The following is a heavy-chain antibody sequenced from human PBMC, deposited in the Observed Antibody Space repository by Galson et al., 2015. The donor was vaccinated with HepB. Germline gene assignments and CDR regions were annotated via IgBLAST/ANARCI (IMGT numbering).Heavy chain of an antibody. Sequence: LRLSCAASGFTFSSYAMHWVRQAPGKGLEWVAVISYDGSNKYYADSVKGRFTISRDNSKNTLYLQMNSLRAEDTAVYYCARGERRARLGYYYDSSGFGLLGYWGQGTLVTVSS. CDR2: ISYDGSNK. CDR3: ARGERRARLGYYYDSSGFGLLGY. V-gene: IGHV3-30-3*01. CDR1: GFTFSSYA. J-gene: IGHJ4*02. D-gene: IGHD3-22*01.